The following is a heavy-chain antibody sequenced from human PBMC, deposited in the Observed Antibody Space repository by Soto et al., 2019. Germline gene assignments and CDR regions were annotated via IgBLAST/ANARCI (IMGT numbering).Heavy chain of an antibody. D-gene: IGHD3-10*01. V-gene: IGHV3-66*01. CDR3: ARDRAVYYYMDV. CDR2: IYSGGST. CDR1: GFTVSSNY. J-gene: IGHJ6*03. Sequence: GGSLRLSCAASGFTVSSNYISWVRQAPGKGLEWVSVIYSGGSTYYADSVKGRFTISRDNSKNTLYLQMNSLRAEDTAVYYCARDRAVYYYMDVWGKETTVTVSS.